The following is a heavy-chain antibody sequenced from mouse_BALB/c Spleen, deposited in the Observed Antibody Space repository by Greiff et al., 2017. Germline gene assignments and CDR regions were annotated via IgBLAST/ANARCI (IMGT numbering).Heavy chain of an antibody. CDR1: GFNIKDTY. D-gene: IGHD2-10*01. CDR2: IDPANGNT. J-gene: IGHJ3*01. V-gene: IGHV14-3*02. CDR3: NAYYGNYGFAY. Sequence: EVQLQQSGAELVKPGASVKLSCTASGFNIKDTYMHWVKQRPEQGLEWIGRIDPANGNTKYDPKFQGKATITADTSSNTAYLQLSSLTSEDTAVYYCNAYYGNYGFAYWGQGTLVTVSA.